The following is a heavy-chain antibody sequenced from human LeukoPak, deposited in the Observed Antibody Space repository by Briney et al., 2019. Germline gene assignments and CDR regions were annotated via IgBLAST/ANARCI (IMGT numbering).Heavy chain of an antibody. CDR1: GGSISSYY. D-gene: IGHD6-13*01. Sequence: SETLSLTCTVSGGSISSYYWSWIRQPPGKGLEWIGYIYYSGSTNYNPSLRSRVTISVDTSKNQFSLKLSSVTAADTAVYYCARQKWAAAGIDYWGQGTLVTVSS. CDR3: ARQKWAAAGIDY. V-gene: IGHV4-59*08. J-gene: IGHJ4*02. CDR2: IYYSGST.